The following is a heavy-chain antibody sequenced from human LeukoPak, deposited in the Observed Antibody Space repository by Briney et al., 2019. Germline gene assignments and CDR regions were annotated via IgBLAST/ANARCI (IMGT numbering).Heavy chain of an antibody. J-gene: IGHJ6*03. CDR1: GGSISSYY. Sequence: PSETLSLTCTVSGGSISSYYWSWIRQPPGKGLEWIGYIYYSGSTYYNPSLRSRVTISVDTSKNQFSLKLSSVTAADTAVYYCARSSEGRYYYDSSGFSYYYYYMDVWGKGPRSPSP. V-gene: IGHV4-59*01. CDR3: ARSSEGRYYYDSSGFSYYYYYMDV. CDR2: IYYSGST. D-gene: IGHD3-22*01.